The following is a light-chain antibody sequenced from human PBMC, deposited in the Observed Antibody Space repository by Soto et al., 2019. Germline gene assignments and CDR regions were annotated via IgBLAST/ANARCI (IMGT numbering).Light chain of an antibody. CDR1: QSVSSSY. V-gene: IGKV3-20*01. CDR3: QQYGTSPGT. Sequence: EIVLTQSPGTLSLSPGERATLSCRASQSVSSSYFAWYQQKPGQPPRLLIYGASSRATGIPDRFSGSGSGTDFTLTISRLEPEDFAGYYCQQYGTSPGTFGQGTKVEIK. CDR2: GAS. J-gene: IGKJ1*01.